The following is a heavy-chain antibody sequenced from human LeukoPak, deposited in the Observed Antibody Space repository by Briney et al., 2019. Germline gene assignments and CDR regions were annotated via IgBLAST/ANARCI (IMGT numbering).Heavy chain of an antibody. Sequence: SETLSLTCTVSGVSISSSNSYWGWIRQPPGKGLEWIGSIYYSGNTYYNASLKSRVTISVDTSKNQFSLKLSSVTAADTAVYYCARGRYDFWSGYFGYWGQGTLVTVSS. D-gene: IGHD3-3*01. CDR1: GVSISSSNSY. J-gene: IGHJ4*02. V-gene: IGHV4-39*07. CDR2: IYYSGNT. CDR3: ARGRYDFWSGYFGY.